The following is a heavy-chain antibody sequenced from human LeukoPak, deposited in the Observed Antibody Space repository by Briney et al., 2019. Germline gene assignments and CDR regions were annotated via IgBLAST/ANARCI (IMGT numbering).Heavy chain of an antibody. D-gene: IGHD2-2*01. J-gene: IGHJ6*03. CDR1: GFTFSSYG. CDR2: ISGSGGST. Sequence: GGSLRLSCAASGFTFSSYGLSWVRQAPGKGLEWVSAISGSGGSTYYADSVKGRFTISRDNSKNTLYLQTNSPRAEDTAVYYCAKSLESTNYYYHMDVWGKGTTVTISS. CDR3: AKSLESTNYYYHMDV. V-gene: IGHV3-23*01.